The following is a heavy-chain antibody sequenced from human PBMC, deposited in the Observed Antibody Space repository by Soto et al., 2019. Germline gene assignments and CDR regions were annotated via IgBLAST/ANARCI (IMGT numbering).Heavy chain of an antibody. J-gene: IGHJ6*02. D-gene: IGHD3-10*01. CDR2: IIPIFGTA. V-gene: IGHV1-69*01. CDR1: GGTFSSYA. Sequence: QVQLVQSGAEVKKPGSSVKVSCKASGGTFSSYAISWVRQAPGQGLEWMGGIIPIFGTANYAQKFQGRVTITADESTSTADMELSSLRSEDTAVYYCARDRATYYYGSGSHTYYYGMDVWGQGTTVTVSS. CDR3: ARDRATYYYGSGSHTYYYGMDV.